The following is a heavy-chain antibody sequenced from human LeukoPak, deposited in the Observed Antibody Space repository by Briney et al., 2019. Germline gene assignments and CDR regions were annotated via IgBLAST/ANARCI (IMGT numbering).Heavy chain of an antibody. V-gene: IGHV3-23*01. J-gene: IGHJ4*02. CDR2: ISGSGGST. D-gene: IGHD2-8*01. Sequence: PGGSLRLSCAASGFIFSGYAMSWVRQAPGKGLEWVSTISGSGGSTYYADSVKGRFTISRDTSKNTVYLQMNSLRAEDTAVYYCAKDRSCIHEVCHGDFDYLGQGTLVTVSS. CDR3: AKDRSCIHEVCHGDFDY. CDR1: GFIFSGYA.